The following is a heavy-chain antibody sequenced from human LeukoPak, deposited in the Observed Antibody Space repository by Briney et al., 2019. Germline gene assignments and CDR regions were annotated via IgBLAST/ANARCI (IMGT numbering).Heavy chain of an antibody. CDR3: ARYVPVRTGTTRASFDY. Sequence: SSETLSLTCAVYGGSFSGYYWSWIRPPPGKGLEWIGEINHSGSTNCDPSLKSRVSMSIDTSKSQFSLNLRSVTAADTAVYYCARYVPVRTGTTRASFDYWGQGTLVTVSS. D-gene: IGHD1-1*01. V-gene: IGHV4-34*01. J-gene: IGHJ4*02. CDR2: INHSGST. CDR1: GGSFSGYY.